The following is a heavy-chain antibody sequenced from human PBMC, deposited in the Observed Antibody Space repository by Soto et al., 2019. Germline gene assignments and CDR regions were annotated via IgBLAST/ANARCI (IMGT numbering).Heavy chain of an antibody. CDR3: ARDMSGTYQYYRVDV. J-gene: IGHJ6*02. V-gene: IGHV1-3*01. CDR1: GYTFTIYS. Sequence: ASVKVSCKASGYTFTIYSIHWVRQAPGQRLEWMGWINVGTGDAKYSEKFLGRVTITRDTSASTAYMELSSLRSEDTAVYYCARDMSGTYQYYRVDVWGQGTTVTVSS. CDR2: INVGTGDA. D-gene: IGHD1-26*01.